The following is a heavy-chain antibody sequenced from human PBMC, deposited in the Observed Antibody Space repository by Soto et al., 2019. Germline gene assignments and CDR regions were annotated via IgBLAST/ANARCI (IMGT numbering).Heavy chain of an antibody. V-gene: IGHV3-48*01. J-gene: IGHJ6*03. Sequence: GGSLRLSCAASGFTFSSYAISWVRQAPGKGLEWVSYISSGSSSIYYADSVKGRFTISRDNAKNSLYLQMNSLRAEDTAVYYCARVLYCSNIVCYSDYYYYMDVWGTGTSVTVSS. CDR2: ISSGSSSI. CDR3: ARVLYCSNIVCYSDYYYYMDV. D-gene: IGHD2-8*01. CDR1: GFTFSSYA.